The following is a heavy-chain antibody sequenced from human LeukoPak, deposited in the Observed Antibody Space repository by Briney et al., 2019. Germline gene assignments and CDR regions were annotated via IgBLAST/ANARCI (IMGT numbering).Heavy chain of an antibody. CDR1: GYTFTGYY. CDR3: ARDETVWFVELFNWFDP. D-gene: IGHD3-10*01. CDR2: INPNSGGT. V-gene: IGHV1-2*02. Sequence: ASVKVSCKASGYTFTGYYMHWVRQAPGQGLEWMGWINPNSGGTNYAQKFQGRVTMTRDTSISTAYMELSRLRSDDTAVYYCARDETVWFVELFNWFDPWGQGTLVTVSS. J-gene: IGHJ5*02.